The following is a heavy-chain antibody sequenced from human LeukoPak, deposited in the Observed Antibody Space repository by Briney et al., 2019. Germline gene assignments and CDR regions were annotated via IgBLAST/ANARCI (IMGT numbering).Heavy chain of an antibody. V-gene: IGHV1-69*05. Sequence: ASVKVSCKASGGTFNSYAISWVRQAPGQGLEWMGGIIPLFGTANYAQEFQGRVTFTTAQSASTAYRELSSLRSEDTAVYYYASGSVGDGYGVGDYYQYMDFWGKGTTVTVPS. CDR1: GGTFNSYA. D-gene: IGHD5-24*01. CDR3: ASGSVGDGYGVGDYYQYMDF. J-gene: IGHJ6*03. CDR2: IIPLFGTA.